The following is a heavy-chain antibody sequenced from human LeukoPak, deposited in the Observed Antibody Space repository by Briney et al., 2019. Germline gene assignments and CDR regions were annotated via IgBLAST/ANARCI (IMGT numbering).Heavy chain of an antibody. CDR2: IRYDGSNK. CDR1: GFSLSSYG. V-gene: IGHV3-30*02. D-gene: IGHD6-13*01. J-gene: IGHJ4*02. CDR3: AKVFRSGWYKAEGKWFDY. Sequence: PGGSLRLSCAASGFSLSSYGMNWVRQAPGKGLEWVAFIRYDGSNKYYADSVKGRFSISRDNSKNTLYLEMNSLKTEDTAVYYCAKVFRSGWYKAEGKWFDYWGQGTLVTVSS.